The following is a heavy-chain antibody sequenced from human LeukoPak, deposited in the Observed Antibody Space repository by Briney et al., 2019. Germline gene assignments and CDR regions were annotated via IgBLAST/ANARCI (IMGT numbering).Heavy chain of an antibody. D-gene: IGHD6-19*01. V-gene: IGHV4-4*09. CDR3: ARTPARSGWAYYFDY. Sequence: SETLSLTCAVSGDSIRSDRWNWIRQIPGKGLEWIGYIYHTVTTNYNHSFRTRVTMSLDTSNNQFSLRLTSVTAADTAVYYCARTPARSGWAYYFDYWGQGALVTVSS. CDR2: IYHTVTT. CDR1: GDSIRSDR. J-gene: IGHJ4*02.